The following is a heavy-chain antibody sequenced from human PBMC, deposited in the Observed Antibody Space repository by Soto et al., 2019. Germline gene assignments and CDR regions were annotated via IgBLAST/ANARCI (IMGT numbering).Heavy chain of an antibody. J-gene: IGHJ4*02. V-gene: IGHV3-21*01. Sequence: GGSLRLSCAASGFTFSSYSMNWVRQAPGKGLEWVSSISSSSSYIYYADSVKGRFTISRDNAKNSLYLQMNSLRAEDTAVYYCARDQTTYYDILTGFTDYWGQGTLVTVSS. CDR1: GFTFSSYS. D-gene: IGHD3-9*01. CDR2: ISSSSSYI. CDR3: ARDQTTYYDILTGFTDY.